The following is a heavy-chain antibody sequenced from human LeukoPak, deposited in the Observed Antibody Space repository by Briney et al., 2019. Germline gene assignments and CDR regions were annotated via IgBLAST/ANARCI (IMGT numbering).Heavy chain of an antibody. CDR3: ASRGYSYGLIEDY. V-gene: IGHV4-59*01. J-gene: IGHJ4*02. CDR1: GGSISSYY. CDR2: IYYSGST. D-gene: IGHD5-18*01. Sequence: SETLSLTCTVSGGSISSYYWSWIRQPPGKGLEWIGYIYYSGSTNYNPSLKSRVTISVDTSKNQFSLKLSSVTAADTAVYYCASRGYSYGLIEDYWGQGTLVTVSS.